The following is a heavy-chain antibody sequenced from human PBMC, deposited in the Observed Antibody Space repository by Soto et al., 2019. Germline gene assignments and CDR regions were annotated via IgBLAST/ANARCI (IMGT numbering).Heavy chain of an antibody. D-gene: IGHD2-2*01. CDR1: GFTFGDYA. J-gene: IGHJ4*02. CDR3: TRLPRHPRPAFDY. Sequence: HPGGSLRLSCTTSGFTFGDYAVSWVRQAPGKGLEWVGFIRSKAYGGTAEYAASVKGRFSISRDDSKSIAYLQMNSLKTEDTAVFYCTRLPRHPRPAFDYWGQGTLVTVPS. V-gene: IGHV3-49*04. CDR2: IRSKAYGGTA.